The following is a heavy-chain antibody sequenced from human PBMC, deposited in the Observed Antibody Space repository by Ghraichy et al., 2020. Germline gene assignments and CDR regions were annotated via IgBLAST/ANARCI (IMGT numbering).Heavy chain of an antibody. CDR1: GFTFSSYA. J-gene: IGHJ4*02. CDR2: ISYDGSNK. Sequence: GGSLRLSCAASGFTFSSYAMHWVRQAPGKGLEWVAVISYDGSNKYYADSVKGRFTISRDNSKNTLYLQMNSLRAEDTAVYYCARDSTVVVPAAAIPDYWGQGTLVTVSS. D-gene: IGHD2-2*01. V-gene: IGHV3-30-3*01. CDR3: ARDSTVVVPAAAIPDY.